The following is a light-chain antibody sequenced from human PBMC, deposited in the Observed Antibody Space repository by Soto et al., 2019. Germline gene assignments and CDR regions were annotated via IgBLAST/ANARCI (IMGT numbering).Light chain of an antibody. CDR2: AVS. CDR3: SSYTSSSTLL. V-gene: IGLV2-14*03. CDR1: SSDVGGYNY. J-gene: IGLJ2*01. Sequence: QSALTQPASVSGSPGQSITISCTGTSSDVGGYNYVSWYQQHPGKTPKFMIYAVSNRPSTVSNRFSGSKSGNTASLTISGLQAEDEADDYCSSYTSSSTLLFGGGTKLTVL.